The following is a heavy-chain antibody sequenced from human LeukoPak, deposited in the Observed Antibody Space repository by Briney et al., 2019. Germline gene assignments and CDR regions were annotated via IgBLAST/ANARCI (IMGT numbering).Heavy chain of an antibody. Sequence: PSQTLSLTCTVSGASISSYYWSWIRQPAGKGLEWIGRIYTSGSTNYNPSLKSRVTMSVATSKNHFSLELTSVTAADTAVYYCARGGYSSSWYYFEDWGQGTLVTVSS. CDR1: GASISSYY. V-gene: IGHV4-4*07. J-gene: IGHJ4*02. CDR3: ARGGYSSSWYYFED. CDR2: IYTSGST. D-gene: IGHD6-13*01.